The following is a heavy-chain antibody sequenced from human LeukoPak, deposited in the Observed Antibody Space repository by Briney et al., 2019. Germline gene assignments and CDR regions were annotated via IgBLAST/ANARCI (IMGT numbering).Heavy chain of an antibody. CDR1: GFTFSNAW. V-gene: IGHV3-15*01. CDR3: TTLRSIATDY. D-gene: IGHD2-2*01. Sequence: GGSLRLSCAASGFTFSNAWMSWVRQAPGKGLEWVGHIKSKTDGGTTDYAAPVKGRLTIPRDDSKNTLYLQMNSLKTEDTAVYYCTTLRSIATDYWGQGTLVTVSS. J-gene: IGHJ4*02. CDR2: IKSKTDGGTT.